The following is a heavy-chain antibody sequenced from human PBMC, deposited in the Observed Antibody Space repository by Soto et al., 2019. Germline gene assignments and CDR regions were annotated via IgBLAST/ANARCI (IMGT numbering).Heavy chain of an antibody. CDR3: AKDLVSDSSGWYHLDY. CDR1: GFTFSSYG. Sequence: QVQLVESGGGVVQPGRSLRLSCAASGFTFSSYGMHWVRQALGKGLEWVAVISYDGSNKYYADSVKGRFTISRDNSKNTLYLQMNSLRAEDTAVYYCAKDLVSDSSGWYHLDYWGQGTLVTVSS. D-gene: IGHD6-19*01. J-gene: IGHJ4*02. CDR2: ISYDGSNK. V-gene: IGHV3-30*18.